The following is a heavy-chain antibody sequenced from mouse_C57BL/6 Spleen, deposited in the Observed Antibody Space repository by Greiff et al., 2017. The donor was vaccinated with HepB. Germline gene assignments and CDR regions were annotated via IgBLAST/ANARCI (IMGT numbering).Heavy chain of an antibody. V-gene: IGHV1-50*01. CDR1: GYTFTSYW. CDR3: ASYDYGLGY. D-gene: IGHD2-4*01. Sequence: QVQLQQPGAELVKPGASVKLSCKASGYTFTSYWMQWVKQRPGQGLEWIGEIDPSDSYTNYNQQFKGKATLTVDTSSSTAYMQLSSLTSEDSAVYYCASYDYGLGYWGQGTTLTVSS. CDR2: IDPSDSYT. J-gene: IGHJ2*01.